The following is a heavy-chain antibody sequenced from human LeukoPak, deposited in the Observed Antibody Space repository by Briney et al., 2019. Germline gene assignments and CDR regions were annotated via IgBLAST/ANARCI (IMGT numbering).Heavy chain of an antibody. D-gene: IGHD2-2*01. CDR1: GGTFSSYA. V-gene: IGHV1-69*01. CDR3: ARPRYCSSTSCPDAFDI. CDR2: IIPIFGTA. J-gene: IGHJ3*02. Sequence: SAKVSCKPSGGTFSSYAISWVRQAPGQGHEWMGGIIPIFGTANYAQKFQGRVTITADESPSTAYMELSSLRSEDTAVYYCARPRYCSSTSCPDAFDIWGQGTMVTVSS.